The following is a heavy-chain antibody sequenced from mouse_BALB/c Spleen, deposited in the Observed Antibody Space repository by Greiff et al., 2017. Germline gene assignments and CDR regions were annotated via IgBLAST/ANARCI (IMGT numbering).Heavy chain of an antibody. Sequence: QVQLQQPGSVLVRPGASVKLSCKASGYTFTSYWMHWVKQRPGQGLEWIGEINPNSGNTNYNEKFKGKATLTVDTSSSTAYVDRSSLTSEGAAVYYGAGESDYAVAMDYWGQGTPVTVSA. J-gene: IGHJ4*01. CDR1: GYTFTSYW. D-gene: IGHD2-13*01. CDR2: INPNSGNT. CDR3: AGESDYAVAMDY. V-gene: IGHV1S130*01.